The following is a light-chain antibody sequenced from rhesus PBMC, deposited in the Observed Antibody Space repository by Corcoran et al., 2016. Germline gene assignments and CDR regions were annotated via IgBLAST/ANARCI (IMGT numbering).Light chain of an antibody. Sequence: DIQMTQSPSSLSASVGDTVTITCRASPGISRWLAWYQQKPGKAPKLLIYKASSLQRGVPSRFSGRGSGTDFTLTISSLQSEDFASDYWQEYSRRPRAFGQGTKVEIK. CDR3: QEYSRRPRA. J-gene: IGKJ1*01. CDR2: KAS. V-gene: IGKV1-22*01. CDR1: PGISRW.